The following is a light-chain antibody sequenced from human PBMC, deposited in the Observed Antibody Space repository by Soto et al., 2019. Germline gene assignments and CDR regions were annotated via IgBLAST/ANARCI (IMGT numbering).Light chain of an antibody. CDR3: QQYSSHST. J-gene: IGKJ1*01. V-gene: IGKV1-5*03. Sequence: DIQMTQSPSTLSASVGDRVTITCRASQNVENYLAWYQQKPGKAPKLLIYKASGLESGVPSRFSGSGSGTEFSLTISSLQPDDFATYYCQQYSSHSTFGQGTKVDIK. CDR1: QNVENY. CDR2: KAS.